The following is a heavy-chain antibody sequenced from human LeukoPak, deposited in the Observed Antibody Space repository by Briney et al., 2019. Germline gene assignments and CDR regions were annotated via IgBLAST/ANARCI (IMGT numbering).Heavy chain of an antibody. Sequence: GESLKISCKGSGYSFTSYWIGWVRQMPGKGLEWMGIIYPGDSDTRYSPSFQGQVTISANKSISTAYLQWSSLKASDTAMYYCAGAYYDFWSGYYVENYYYYMDVWGKGTTVTVSS. CDR1: GYSFTSYW. CDR2: IYPGDSDT. CDR3: AGAYYDFWSGYYVENYYYYMDV. V-gene: IGHV5-51*01. D-gene: IGHD3-3*01. J-gene: IGHJ6*03.